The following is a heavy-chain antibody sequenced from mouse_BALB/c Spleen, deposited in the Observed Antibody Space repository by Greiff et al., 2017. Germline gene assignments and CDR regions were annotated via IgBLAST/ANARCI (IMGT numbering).Heavy chain of an antibody. Sequence: QVQLQQSGAELMKPGASVKISCKATGYTFSSYWIEWVKQRPGHGLEWIGEILPGGGSTNYNEKFKGKATFTADTSSNTAYMQLSSLTSEDSAVYYCATYDEDAMDYWGQGTSVTVSS. J-gene: IGHJ4*01. D-gene: IGHD2-3*01. CDR1: GYTFSSYW. V-gene: IGHV1-9*01. CDR3: ATYDEDAMDY. CDR2: ILPGGGST.